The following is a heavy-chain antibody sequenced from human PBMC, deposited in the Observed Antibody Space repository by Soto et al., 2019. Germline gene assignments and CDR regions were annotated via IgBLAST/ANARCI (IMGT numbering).Heavy chain of an antibody. Sequence: SETLSLTCSVSGGSIDNNYGGWLRQPPGKGLEWIGYIHYSGSTHNNPSLNSRVTISIDTSRNQFSLKLSSVTAADTAVYYCARGPLRTAFDIWGQGTMVTVSS. D-gene: IGHD4-17*01. CDR1: GGSIDNNY. CDR3: ARGPLRTAFDI. CDR2: IHYSGST. V-gene: IGHV4-59*01. J-gene: IGHJ3*02.